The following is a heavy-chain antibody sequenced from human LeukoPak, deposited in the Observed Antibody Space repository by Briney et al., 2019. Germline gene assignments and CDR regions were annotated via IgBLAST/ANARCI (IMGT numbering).Heavy chain of an antibody. CDR2: IYYSGST. J-gene: IGHJ4*02. Sequence: SETLSLTCTVSGGSISSSSYYWGWIRQPPGKGLEWIGSIYYSGSTYYNPSLKSRVTISVDTSKNQFSLKLSSVTAADTAVYYCAKESGRYSYGYLDYWGQGTLVTVSS. CDR3: AKESGRYSYGYLDY. V-gene: IGHV4-39*02. D-gene: IGHD5-18*01. CDR1: GGSISSSSYY.